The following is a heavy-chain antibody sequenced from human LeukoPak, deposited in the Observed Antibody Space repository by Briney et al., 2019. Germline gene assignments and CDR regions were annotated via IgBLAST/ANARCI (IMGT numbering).Heavy chain of an antibody. CDR3: ARIRSKQPAPDY. CDR2: INTDGSST. J-gene: IGHJ4*02. V-gene: IGHV3-74*01. D-gene: IGHD6-13*01. CDR1: GFTFSSYW. Sequence: GGSLRLSCAASGFTFSSYWMHWVRQAPGKGLVWVSRINTDGSSTSYADSVKGRFTISRDNAKNTLYLRMNSLRAEDTAVYYCARIRSKQPAPDYWGQGTLVTVSS.